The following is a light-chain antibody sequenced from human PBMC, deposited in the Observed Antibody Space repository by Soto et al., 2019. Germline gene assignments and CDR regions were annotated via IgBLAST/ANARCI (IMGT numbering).Light chain of an antibody. CDR2: GAS. J-gene: IGKJ5*01. Sequence: EVVLTQSPATLSLSPGEGATLSCRASQSIGNYLAWYQQKPGQAPRLLVYGASSRATGIPDRFSGSGSGTGFTLTISRLEPEDLAVYYCQQHGSSPITFGQGTRLEI. CDR3: QQHGSSPIT. CDR1: QSIGNY. V-gene: IGKV3-20*01.